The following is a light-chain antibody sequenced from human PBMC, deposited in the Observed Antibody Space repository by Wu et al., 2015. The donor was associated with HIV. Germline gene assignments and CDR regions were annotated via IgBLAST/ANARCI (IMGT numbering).Light chain of an antibody. CDR2: GAS. Sequence: EIVLTQSPGTLSLPPGGRATLSCRASQRVRSSYLAWYQQKPGQAPRLLIYGASNRATGIPDRFSGSGSGTDFSLTISRLEPEDFAVYYCQQYGGSPQTFGQGTKVEIK. CDR3: QQYGGSPQT. V-gene: IGKV3-20*01. J-gene: IGKJ1*01. CDR1: QRVRSSY.